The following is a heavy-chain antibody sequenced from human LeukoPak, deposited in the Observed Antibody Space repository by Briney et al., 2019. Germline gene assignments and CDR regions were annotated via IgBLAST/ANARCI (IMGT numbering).Heavy chain of an antibody. CDR3: ARRGCNGGSCYGY. V-gene: IGHV5-51*01. CDR1: GYSFSNDW. Sequence: GESLKISCKGSGYSFSNDWIGWVRQMPGKGLEWMGIIYPGDSDTKYSPSFQGQVTIPADKSTSTAYLQWSSLEASDTAMYYCARRGCNGGSCYGYWGQGTLVTVSS. D-gene: IGHD2-15*01. J-gene: IGHJ4*02. CDR2: IYPGDSDT.